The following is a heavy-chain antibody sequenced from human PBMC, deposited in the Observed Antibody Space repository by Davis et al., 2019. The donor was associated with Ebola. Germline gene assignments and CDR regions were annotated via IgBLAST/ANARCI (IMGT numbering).Heavy chain of an antibody. V-gene: IGHV4-34*01. D-gene: IGHD3-16*01. Sequence: MPSETLSLTCAVYGGSFSGYYWSWIRQPPGKGLEWIGEINHSGSTNYNPSLKSRVTISVDTSKNQFSLKLSSVTAADTAVYYCARVGLRRHGGLFDYWGQGTLVTVSS. CDR2: INHSGST. J-gene: IGHJ4*02. CDR1: GGSFSGYY. CDR3: ARVGLRRHGGLFDY.